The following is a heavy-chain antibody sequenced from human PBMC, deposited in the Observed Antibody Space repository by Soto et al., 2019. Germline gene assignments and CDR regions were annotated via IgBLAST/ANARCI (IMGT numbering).Heavy chain of an antibody. CDR1: GGSISSGGYS. J-gene: IGHJ6*02. CDR3: ARAHYGDYGYGMDV. D-gene: IGHD4-17*01. Sequence: QLQLQESGSGLVKPSQTLSLTCAVSGGSISSGGYSWSWIRQPPGKGLEWIGYTYHSGSTYYNPSLKSRATISEDRSKNQFSLKLSAVTAADTAVYYCARAHYGDYGYGMDVWGQGTTVTVSS. CDR2: TYHSGST. V-gene: IGHV4-30-2*01.